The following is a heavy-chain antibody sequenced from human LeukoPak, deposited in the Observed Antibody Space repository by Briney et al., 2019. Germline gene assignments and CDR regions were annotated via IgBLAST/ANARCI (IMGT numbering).Heavy chain of an antibody. Sequence: GGSLRPSCAASGFTFSSYSMNWVRQAPGKGLEWVSSISSSSSYIYYADSVKGRFTISRDNAKNSLYLQMNSLRAEDTAVYYCARGFRSSSWYVSWFDPWGQGTLVTVSS. CDR3: ARGFRSSSWYVSWFDP. J-gene: IGHJ5*02. CDR1: GFTFSSYS. CDR2: ISSSSSYI. V-gene: IGHV3-21*01. D-gene: IGHD6-13*01.